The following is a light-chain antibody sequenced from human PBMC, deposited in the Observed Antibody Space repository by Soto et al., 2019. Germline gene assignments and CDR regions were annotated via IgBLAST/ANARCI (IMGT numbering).Light chain of an antibody. V-gene: IGKV4-1*01. CDR3: QQYYSTPLT. CDR1: QSVLYTSNNKNY. Sequence: DIVMTQSPNSLAVSLGERATLNCKSSQSVLYTSNNKNYLAWYQQKPRQPPKLLIYWASTRESGVPDRFSGSGSGTDFTLTISSLQAEDVAVYYCQQYYSTPLTFGGGTKVEI. CDR2: WAS. J-gene: IGKJ4*01.